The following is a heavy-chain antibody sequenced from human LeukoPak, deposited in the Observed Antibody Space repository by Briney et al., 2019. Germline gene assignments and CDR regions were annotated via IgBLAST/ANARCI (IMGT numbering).Heavy chain of an antibody. CDR1: GGSFSGYY. CDR2: INHSGST. D-gene: IGHD3-22*01. CDR3: TRAASSGPLVTYHMDV. J-gene: IGHJ6*03. Sequence: SETLSSTSAVYGGSFSGYYWSWIRPPPGQGLEWIGEINHSGSTNYHPSMKSGAITLVDTSKKQFSLKLSSVTAADTAVYYCTRAASSGPLVTYHMDVWGKGTTVTVPS. V-gene: IGHV4-34*01.